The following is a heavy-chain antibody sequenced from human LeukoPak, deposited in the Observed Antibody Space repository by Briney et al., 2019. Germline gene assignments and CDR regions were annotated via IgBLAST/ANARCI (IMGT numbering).Heavy chain of an antibody. CDR1: GYTFTGYY. J-gene: IGHJ4*02. D-gene: IGHD5-24*01. CDR3: AREMAPDRPRDY. CDR2: INPNSGGT. V-gene: IGHV1-2*02. Sequence: GASVKVSCKASGYTFTGYYMHWVRQAHGQGLEWMGWINPNSGGTNYAQKFQGRVTMTRDTSISTAYMELSRLRSDDTAVYYCAREMAPDRPRDYWGQGTLVTVSS.